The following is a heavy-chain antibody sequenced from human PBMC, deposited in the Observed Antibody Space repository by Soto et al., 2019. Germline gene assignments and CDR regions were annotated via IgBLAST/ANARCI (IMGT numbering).Heavy chain of an antibody. CDR1: GFTFSSYS. V-gene: IGHV3-48*01. D-gene: IGHD3-16*01. CDR3: ARGVRGNLGGMDV. Sequence: EVQLVESGGGLVQPGGSLRLSCAASGFTFSSYSMHWVRQAPGKGLEWVSYISTSSSTIYYADSVKGRFTISRDNAKNAQYLQMNSLRAEDTAVYYWARGVRGNLGGMDVWGQGTTVTVSS. CDR2: ISTSSSTI. J-gene: IGHJ6*02.